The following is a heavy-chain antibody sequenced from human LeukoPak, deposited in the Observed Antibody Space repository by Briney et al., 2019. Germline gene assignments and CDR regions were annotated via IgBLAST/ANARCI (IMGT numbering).Heavy chain of an antibody. CDR2: IYNSGST. Sequence: SETLSLTCTVSGYSISSGYYWGWIRQPPGKGLEWIGSIYNSGSTYYNPSLKSRATVSLDTPANQFSLKLSSVTAADTAVYYCARAYSSSWYWNWFDPWGQGTLVTVSS. V-gene: IGHV4-38-2*02. J-gene: IGHJ5*02. D-gene: IGHD6-13*01. CDR1: GYSISSGYY. CDR3: ARAYSSSWYWNWFDP.